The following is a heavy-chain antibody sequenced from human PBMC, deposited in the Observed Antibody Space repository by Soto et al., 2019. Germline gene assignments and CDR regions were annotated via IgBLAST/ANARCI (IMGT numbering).Heavy chain of an antibody. CDR2: INVYNGNT. J-gene: IGHJ4*02. D-gene: IGHD4-4*01. Sequence: GASVKVSCKASGYTFTSYAISWVRQAPGQGLEWMGWINVYNGNTKYAQRFQGRVTMTADTSTSTVYMELRSLTSDDTAVYYCARGGVAATTGISGYWGQGTLVTVSS. V-gene: IGHV1-18*01. CDR1: GYTFTSYA. CDR3: ARGGVAATTGISGY.